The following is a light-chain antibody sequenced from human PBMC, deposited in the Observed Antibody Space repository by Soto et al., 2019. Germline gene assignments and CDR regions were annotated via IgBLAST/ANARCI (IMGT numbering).Light chain of an antibody. CDR3: CSYAGSRV. J-gene: IGLJ3*02. V-gene: IGLV2-23*01. CDR1: SSDVGSYNL. CDR2: EGS. Sequence: QSALTQPASVSGSPGQSITISCTGTSSDVGSYNLVSWYQQHPGKAPKLMIYEGSKRPSGVSNRFSGSKSGNTASLTISGVQAEDEADDWGCSYAGSRVFGGGTKLTVL.